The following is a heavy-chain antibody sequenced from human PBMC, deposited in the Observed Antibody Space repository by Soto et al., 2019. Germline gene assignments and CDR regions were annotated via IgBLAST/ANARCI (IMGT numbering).Heavy chain of an antibody. J-gene: IGHJ4*02. D-gene: IGHD3-22*01. CDR1: GGSFSGYY. CDR2: INHSGST. Sequence: PSETLSLTCAVYGGSFSGYYWSWIRQPPGKGLEWIGEINHSGSTNYNPSLKSRVTISVDTSKNQFSLKLSSVTAADTAVYYCARGPYYYDSSGYYSEGDFDYWGQGTLVTVSS. CDR3: ARGPYYYDSSGYYSEGDFDY. V-gene: IGHV4-34*01.